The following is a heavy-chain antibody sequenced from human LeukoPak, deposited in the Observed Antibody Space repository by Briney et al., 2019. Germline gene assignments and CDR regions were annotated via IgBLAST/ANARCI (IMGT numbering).Heavy chain of an antibody. CDR2: IYYSGST. V-gene: IGHV4-59*12. D-gene: IGHD3-10*01. Sequence: SETLSLTCTVSGGSISNYYWTWIRQPPGKGLEWIGNIYYSGSTNYNPSLESRVTISVDASKNQFFLKLSSVTAADTAVYYCAIYGSGSRRNHNWFDPWGQGTLVTVSS. CDR3: AIYGSGSRRNHNWFDP. J-gene: IGHJ5*02. CDR1: GGSISNYY.